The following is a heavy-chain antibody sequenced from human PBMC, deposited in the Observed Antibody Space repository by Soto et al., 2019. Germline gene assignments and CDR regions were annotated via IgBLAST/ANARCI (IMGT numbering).Heavy chain of an antibody. J-gene: IGHJ3*01. CDR3: AKDSYYDILTGYPRNGFDF. V-gene: IGHV1-2*02. D-gene: IGHD3-9*01. Sequence: SVKVSCNASGYTFTGYYIHWVRQAPGQGLEWMGWINPNNGVTNYAQKIQGKDTMTRDTSITTAYLDLSRLRSYDTAVYYCAKDSYYDILTGYPRNGFDFWGQGTKVTVSS. CDR1: GYTFTGYY. CDR2: INPNNGVT.